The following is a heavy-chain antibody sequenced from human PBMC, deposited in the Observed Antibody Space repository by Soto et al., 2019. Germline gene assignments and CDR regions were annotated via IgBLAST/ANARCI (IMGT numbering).Heavy chain of an antibody. Sequence: PSETLSLTCSVSGGSISSGDYYWNWIRRHPGKGLEWIGYIYHSGSTYYNPSLKSRVTISIDTSKNQFSLKLSSVTAADTAVYYCAREGWNRTRGFGYWGQGTLVTVSS. D-gene: IGHD1-1*01. J-gene: IGHJ4*02. CDR2: IYHSGST. V-gene: IGHV4-31*03. CDR1: GGSISSGDYY. CDR3: AREGWNRTRGFGY.